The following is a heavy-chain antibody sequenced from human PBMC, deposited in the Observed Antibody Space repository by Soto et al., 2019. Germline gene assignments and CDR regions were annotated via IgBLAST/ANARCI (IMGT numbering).Heavy chain of an antibody. CDR1: GGSISSYY. Sequence: PSETLSLTCTVSGGSISSYYWSWIRQPPGKGLEWIGYIYYSGSTNYNPSLKSRVTISVDTSNNQLSLHLNSVTPDDTAVYYCVRLIGSSWLDSWGRGTLVTVSS. CDR2: IYYSGST. V-gene: IGHV4-59*08. D-gene: IGHD6-13*01. J-gene: IGHJ5*01. CDR3: VRLIGSSWLDS.